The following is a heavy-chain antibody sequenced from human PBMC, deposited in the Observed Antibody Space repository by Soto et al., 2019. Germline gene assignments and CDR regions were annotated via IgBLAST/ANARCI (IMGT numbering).Heavy chain of an antibody. CDR2: IYYSGSI. CDR1: GGSISSSSFY. Sequence: SGTRSLTCTFSGGSISSSSFYWGWIRQPPGKGLEWMGSIYYSGSIYHTPSLKRPVTISVDPYKNPFALKLSSVTAADTAVYYCAGRVLRYFDWLLPTYYYYYMDVWGKGPTVTVS. D-gene: IGHD3-9*01. V-gene: IGHV4-39*01. J-gene: IGHJ6*03. CDR3: AGRVLRYFDWLLPTYYYYYMDV.